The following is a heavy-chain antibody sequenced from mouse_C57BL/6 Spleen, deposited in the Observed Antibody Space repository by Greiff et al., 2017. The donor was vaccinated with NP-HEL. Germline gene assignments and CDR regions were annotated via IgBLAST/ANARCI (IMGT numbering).Heavy chain of an antibody. Sequence: EVQLQQSGAELVRPGASVKLSCTASGFNIKDYYMHWVKQRPEQGLEWIGRIDPEDGDTEYAPKFQGKATMTADTSSNTAYLQLSSLTSEDTAVYYCTYYGSSGYAMDYWGQGTSVTVSS. J-gene: IGHJ4*01. CDR3: TYYGSSGYAMDY. CDR1: GFNIKDYY. V-gene: IGHV14-1*01. D-gene: IGHD1-1*01. CDR2: IDPEDGDT.